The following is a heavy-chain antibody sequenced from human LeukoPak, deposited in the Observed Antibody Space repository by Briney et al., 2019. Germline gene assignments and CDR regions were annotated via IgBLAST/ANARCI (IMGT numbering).Heavy chain of an antibody. J-gene: IGHJ4*02. Sequence: GGSLRLSCAASGFTVSSNYMSWVRQAPGKGLEWVSVIYSGGSTYYADSVKGRFTTSRDNSKNTLYLQMNSLRAEDTAVYYCARPYDSSGYYYYWGQGTLVTVSS. CDR3: ARPYDSSGYYYY. CDR1: GFTVSSNY. V-gene: IGHV3-53*01. D-gene: IGHD3-22*01. CDR2: IYSGGST.